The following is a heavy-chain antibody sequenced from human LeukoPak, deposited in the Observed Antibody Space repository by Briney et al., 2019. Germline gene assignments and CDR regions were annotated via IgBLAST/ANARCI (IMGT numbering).Heavy chain of an antibody. V-gene: IGHV4-59*11. CDR2: LFDSVNT. J-gene: IGHJ4*02. CDR1: GGSISSHY. Sequence: SETLSLTCPVSGGSISSHYWGWIRQPPGKGLEWIAYLFDSVNTKDNPPLQSRLTLSADTSKNQFSLRLSSVTAADTAVYYCATIKRGSIFGYFDFWGQGIKVTVSS. CDR3: ATIKRGSIFGYFDF. D-gene: IGHD5-18*01.